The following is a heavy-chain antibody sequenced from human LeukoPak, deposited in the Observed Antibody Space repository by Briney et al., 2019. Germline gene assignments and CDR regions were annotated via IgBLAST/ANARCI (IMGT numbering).Heavy chain of an antibody. V-gene: IGHV3-23*01. CDR3: AKLTIFGVVISPMGY. Sequence: GGSLRLSCAASGFTFGSYAMSWVRQAPGKGLEWVSAISGSGGSTYYADSVKGRFTISRDNSKNTLYLQMNSLRAEDTAVYYCAKLTIFGVVISPMGYWGQGTLVTVSS. CDR1: GFTFGSYA. J-gene: IGHJ4*02. CDR2: ISGSGGST. D-gene: IGHD3-3*01.